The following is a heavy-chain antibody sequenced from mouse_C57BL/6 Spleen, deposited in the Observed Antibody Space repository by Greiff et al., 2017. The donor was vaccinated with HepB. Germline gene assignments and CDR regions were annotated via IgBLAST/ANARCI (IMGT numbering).Heavy chain of an antibody. D-gene: IGHD3-1*01. J-gene: IGHJ1*03. CDR1: GYAFSSNW. CDR3: ARSGLLYFDV. CDR2: IYPGDGDT. V-gene: IGHV1-80*01. Sequence: VMLVESGAELVKPGASVKISCKASGYAFSSNWMNWVKQRPGKGLEWIGQIYPGDGDTNYNGKFKGKATLTADKSSSTAYMQLSSLPSEDSAVYFCARSGLLYFDVWGTGTTVTVSS.